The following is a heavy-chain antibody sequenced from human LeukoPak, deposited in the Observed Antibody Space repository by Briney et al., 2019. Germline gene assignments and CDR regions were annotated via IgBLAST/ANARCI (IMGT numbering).Heavy chain of an antibody. CDR3: ARTYYDFWSGSRYWYFQL. CDR2: VYYSGST. J-gene: IGHJ2*01. Sequence: SETLSLTCTVTGGSTSIYYWSWIRQPPGKGLEWIGYVYYSGSTNYNPSLKSRVTISVDTSKNQFSLKMSSVTAADTAVYYCARTYYDFWSGSRYWYFQLWGRGTLVTVSS. V-gene: IGHV4-59*08. CDR1: GGSTSIYY. D-gene: IGHD3-3*01.